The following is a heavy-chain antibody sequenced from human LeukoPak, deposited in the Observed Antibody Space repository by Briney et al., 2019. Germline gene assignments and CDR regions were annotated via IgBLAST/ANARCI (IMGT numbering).Heavy chain of an antibody. CDR2: IYSGGAT. CDR3: ARDPPAVAANTYG. D-gene: IGHD6-6*01. Sequence: GGSLRLSCAASGFTVSNNYMRWVRQDPGKGLEWVSLIYSGGATFYADAVKGRFTISRDGSKNTLYLQMNSLRAEDTAVYYCARDPPAVAANTYGWGQGTLVTVSS. V-gene: IGHV3-66*01. CDR1: GFTVSNNY. J-gene: IGHJ4*02.